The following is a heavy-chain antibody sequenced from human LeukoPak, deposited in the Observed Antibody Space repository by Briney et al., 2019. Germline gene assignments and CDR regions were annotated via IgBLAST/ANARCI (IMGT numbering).Heavy chain of an antibody. CDR2: ISGSGGNT. CDR3: AKGVTTVTTRYFDY. CDR1: GFTFSIYA. D-gene: IGHD4-17*01. J-gene: IGHJ4*02. V-gene: IGHV3-23*01. Sequence: GGSLRLSCAASGFTFSIYAMSWVRQAPGKGLEWVSTISGSGGNTYYADSVKGRFSISRDNSKNTLYLQMNSQRAEDTAVYYCAKGVTTVTTRYFDYWGQGTLVTVSS.